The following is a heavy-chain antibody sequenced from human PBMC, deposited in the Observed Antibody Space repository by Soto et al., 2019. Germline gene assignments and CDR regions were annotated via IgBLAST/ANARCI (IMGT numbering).Heavy chain of an antibody. CDR3: ATEMGATQGPFDN. J-gene: IGHJ4*02. D-gene: IGHD1-26*01. Sequence: LRLSCVVSVFPFGANAMSWVRQAPGKGLEWVSGLSNTGRRTSYADSVKGRFNISRDNSENTVYLQMNSLRVEDTAVYYCATEMGATQGPFDNWGQGTMVTVYS. V-gene: IGHV3-23*01. CDR1: VFPFGANA. CDR2: LSNTGRRT.